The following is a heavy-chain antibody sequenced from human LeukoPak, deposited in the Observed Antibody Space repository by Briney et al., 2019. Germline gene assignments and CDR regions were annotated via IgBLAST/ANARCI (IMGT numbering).Heavy chain of an antibody. V-gene: IGHV1-8*01. J-gene: IGHJ4*02. Sequence: GASVKVSCKASGYTFTSYDVNWGRQATGQGLEWMGWMNPISGDTGYALKFQGRVTMSRNTSISTAYMELSRLRSDDTAVYYCAREGIAAAGYFDYWGQGTLVTVSS. D-gene: IGHD6-13*01. CDR2: MNPISGDT. CDR1: GYTFTSYD. CDR3: AREGIAAAGYFDY.